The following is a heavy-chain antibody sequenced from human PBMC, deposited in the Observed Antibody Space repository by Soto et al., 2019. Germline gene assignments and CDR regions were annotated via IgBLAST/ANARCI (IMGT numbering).Heavy chain of an antibody. D-gene: IGHD5-12*01. Sequence: QITLRESGPALVKPTQTLTLTCTFSGFSLTTSGEGVGWIRQPPGKAPEWLALIYWVDDKRYSPSLKNRLTISGDTSRSQVVLTMTNMDPVDTATYYCAHRKKTVIVATYSDYWGQGTRVTVSS. J-gene: IGHJ4*02. V-gene: IGHV2-5*02. CDR1: GFSLTTSGEG. CDR2: IYWVDDK. CDR3: AHRKKTVIVATYSDY.